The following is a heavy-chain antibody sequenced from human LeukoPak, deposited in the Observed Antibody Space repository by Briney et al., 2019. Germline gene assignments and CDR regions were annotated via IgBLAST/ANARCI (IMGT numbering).Heavy chain of an antibody. Sequence: GGSLRLSCAASGFTFSSYAMTWVRQAPGKGLEWVSVVSGSGGSTYYADSVKGRFTISRDNSKNTLYLQMNSLRAEDTAVYYCAKGIAAAGSRDFDYWGQGTLVTVSS. V-gene: IGHV3-23*01. CDR2: VSGSGGST. D-gene: IGHD6-13*01. CDR1: GFTFSSYA. J-gene: IGHJ4*02. CDR3: AKGIAAAGSRDFDY.